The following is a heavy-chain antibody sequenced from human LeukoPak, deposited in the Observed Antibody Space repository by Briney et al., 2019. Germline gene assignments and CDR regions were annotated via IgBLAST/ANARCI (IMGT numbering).Heavy chain of an antibody. Sequence: GRSLRLSCAASGFTFSNYGMHWVRQAPGKGLEWVVDISYDGSNKYYGDSVKGRFTISRDNSKNTLYLQMNSLRGEDTAVYYCAKDGGPRGYSYGYPSYYGMDVWGQGTPVTVSS. CDR3: AKDGGPRGYSYGYPSYYGMDV. D-gene: IGHD5-18*01. V-gene: IGHV3-30*18. J-gene: IGHJ6*02. CDR1: GFTFSNYG. CDR2: ISYDGSNK.